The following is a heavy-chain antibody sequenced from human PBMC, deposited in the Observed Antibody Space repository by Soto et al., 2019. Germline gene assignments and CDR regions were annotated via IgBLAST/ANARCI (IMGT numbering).Heavy chain of an antibody. V-gene: IGHV3-13*01. CDR1: GFTFSSYD. CDR3: ARAVVVIGDYYYYGMDV. Sequence: LRLSCAASGFTFSSYDMHWVRQATGKGLEWVSAIGTAGDTYYPGSVKGRFTISRENAKNSLYLQMDSLRAEDTAVYYCARAVVVIGDYYYYGMDVWGQGTTVTVSS. J-gene: IGHJ6*02. CDR2: IGTAGDT. D-gene: IGHD3-22*01.